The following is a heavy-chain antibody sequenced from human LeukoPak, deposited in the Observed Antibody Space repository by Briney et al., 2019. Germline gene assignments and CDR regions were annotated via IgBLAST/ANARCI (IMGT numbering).Heavy chain of an antibody. Sequence: GGSLRLSCAASGFTFSSYGMHWVRQAPGKGLEWVAFIRYDGSNKYYADSVKGRLTISRDNSKNTLYLQMNSLRAEDTAVYYCAKDRIAARHIIDYWGQGTLVTVSS. V-gene: IGHV3-30*02. CDR3: AKDRIAARHIIDY. J-gene: IGHJ4*02. CDR1: GFTFSSYG. CDR2: IRYDGSNK. D-gene: IGHD6-6*01.